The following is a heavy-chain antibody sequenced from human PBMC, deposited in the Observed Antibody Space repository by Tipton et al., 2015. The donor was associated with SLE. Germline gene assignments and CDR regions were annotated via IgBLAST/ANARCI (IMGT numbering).Heavy chain of an antibody. CDR2: ISYDGSNK. V-gene: IGHV3-30*03. CDR3: ARERITIFGVVTSPWFDP. D-gene: IGHD3-3*01. Sequence: SLRLSCAASGFTFSNAWMSWVRQAPGKGLEWVVVISYDGSNKYYADSVKGRFTISRDNSKNTLYLQMNSLRAEDTAVYYCARERITIFGVVTSPWFDPWGQGTLVTVSS. J-gene: IGHJ5*02. CDR1: GFTFSNAW.